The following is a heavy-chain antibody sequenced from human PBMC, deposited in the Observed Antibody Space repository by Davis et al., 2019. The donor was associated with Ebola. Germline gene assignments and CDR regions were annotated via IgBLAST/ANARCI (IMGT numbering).Heavy chain of an antibody. Sequence: GGSLRLSCAASGFTFSSYWMSWVRQAPGKGLEWVANIKQDGSEKYYVDSVKGRFTISRDNAKNSLYLQMNSLRAEDTAVYYCAREEAYYDFWSGYLDYWGQGTLVTVSS. D-gene: IGHD3-3*01. CDR3: AREEAYYDFWSGYLDY. J-gene: IGHJ4*02. CDR1: GFTFSSYW. V-gene: IGHV3-7*01. CDR2: IKQDGSEK.